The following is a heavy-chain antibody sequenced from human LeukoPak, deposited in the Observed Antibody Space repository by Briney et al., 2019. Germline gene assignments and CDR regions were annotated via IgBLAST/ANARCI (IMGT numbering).Heavy chain of an antibody. V-gene: IGHV4-34*01. D-gene: IGHD1-26*01. CDR1: GGSFTDYY. J-gene: IGHJ6*03. Sequence: ETLSLTCTVCGGSFTDYYCKWIRQPPGKGLEWSSTKYNPSLKSRLTTSLDTSKNQFSLKLSSVTAADTAVYYCARMVGWGARRYYYYYMDVWGKGTTVTISS. CDR3: ARMVGWGARRYYYYYMDV. CDR2: T.